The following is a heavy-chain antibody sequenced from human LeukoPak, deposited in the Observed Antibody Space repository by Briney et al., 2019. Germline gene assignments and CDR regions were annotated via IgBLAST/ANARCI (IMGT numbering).Heavy chain of an antibody. CDR2: IYTSGST. J-gene: IGHJ5*02. CDR3: ASDKWELRWFDP. CDR1: GDSISSSSSY. D-gene: IGHD1-26*01. Sequence: PSETLSLTCSVSGDSISSSSSYWGWIRQPPGKGLEWIGRIYTSGSTYYNPSLKSRVTISVDTSKNQFSLKLSSVTAADTAVYYCASDKWELRWFDPWGQGTLVTVSS. V-gene: IGHV4-39*01.